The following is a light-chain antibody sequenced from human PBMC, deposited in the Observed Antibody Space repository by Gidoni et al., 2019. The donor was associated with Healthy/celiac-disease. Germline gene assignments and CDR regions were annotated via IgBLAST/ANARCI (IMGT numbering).Light chain of an antibody. Sequence: QSVLTPPPSVSGAPGQRVTISFTGSSSNIGAGYDVHWYQQIPGTAPKLLIYGNSNRPSGVPDRFSGSKSGTSASLAITGLQAEDEADYYCQSYDSSLSVWIFGGGTKLTVL. CDR1: SSNIGAGYD. V-gene: IGLV1-40*01. J-gene: IGLJ2*01. CDR3: QSYDSSLSVWI. CDR2: GNS.